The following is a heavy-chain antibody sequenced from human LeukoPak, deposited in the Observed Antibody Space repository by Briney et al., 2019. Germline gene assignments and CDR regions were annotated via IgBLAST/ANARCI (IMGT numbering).Heavy chain of an antibody. CDR1: GFTFSSYS. CDR2: ISSSSSYI. D-gene: IGHD3-10*01. CDR3: AKDSGSYYLGYFDY. V-gene: IGHV3-21*01. J-gene: IGHJ4*02. Sequence: GGSLRLSCAASGFTFSSYSMNWVRQAPGKGLEWVSSISSSSSYIYYADPVKGRFTISRDNAKNSLYLQMNSLRAEDTAVYYCAKDSGSYYLGYFDYWGQGTLVTVSS.